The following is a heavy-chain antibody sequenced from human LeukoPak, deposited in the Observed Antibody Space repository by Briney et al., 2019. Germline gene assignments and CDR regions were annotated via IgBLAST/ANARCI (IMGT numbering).Heavy chain of an antibody. Sequence: SVKVSCKASGGTFSSYAISWMRQAPGQGLEWMGGIIPIFGTANYAQKFQGRVTITTDESTSTAYMELSSLRSEDTAVYYCAKFAGLEWLLGVWDLFDYWGQGTLVTVSS. CDR1: GGTFSSYA. CDR2: IIPIFGTA. V-gene: IGHV1-69*05. CDR3: AKFAGLEWLLGVWDLFDY. D-gene: IGHD3-3*01. J-gene: IGHJ4*02.